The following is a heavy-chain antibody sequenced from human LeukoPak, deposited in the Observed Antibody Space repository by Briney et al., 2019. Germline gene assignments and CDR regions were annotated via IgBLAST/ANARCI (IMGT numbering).Heavy chain of an antibody. CDR3: ARVRWLASFYMDV. Sequence: PGGSLRLSCAASGFTFSSYSMSWVRQAPGKGLEWVSVISGNGGDTFYADSVKGRFTISRDNSKHTLYLQMNSLRVEDTAVYYCARVRWLASFYMDVWGKGTTVTVSS. D-gene: IGHD6-19*01. CDR1: GFTFSSYS. V-gene: IGHV3-23*01. CDR2: ISGNGGDT. J-gene: IGHJ6*03.